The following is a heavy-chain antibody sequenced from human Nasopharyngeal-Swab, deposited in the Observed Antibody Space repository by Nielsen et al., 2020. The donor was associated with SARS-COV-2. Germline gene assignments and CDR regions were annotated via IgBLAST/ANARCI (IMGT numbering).Heavy chain of an antibody. J-gene: IGHJ4*02. CDR2: IYSGGST. V-gene: IGHV3-53*01. CDR3: ARDKGGNSPPYYFDY. D-gene: IGHD4-23*01. Sequence: VRQAPGKGLEWVSVIYSGGSTYCADSVKGRFTISRDNSKNTLYLQMNSLRAEDTAVCYCARDKGGNSPPYYFDYWGQGTLVTVSS.